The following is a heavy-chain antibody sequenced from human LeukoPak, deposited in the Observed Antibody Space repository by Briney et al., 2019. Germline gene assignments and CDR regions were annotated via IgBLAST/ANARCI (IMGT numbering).Heavy chain of an antibody. V-gene: IGHV1-18*01. CDR1: GYTFTSHG. J-gene: IGHJ4*02. CDR3: ARDWYSSQPAVHQFDY. Sequence: ASVKLSCKASGYTFTSHGISWVRQAPGQGLEWMGWISAYNGNTNYAQKLQGRVTMTTDTSTSTAYMELRSLRSDDTAVYYCARDWYSSQPAVHQFDYGGQGTLVTVSS. D-gene: IGHD6-19*01. CDR2: ISAYNGNT.